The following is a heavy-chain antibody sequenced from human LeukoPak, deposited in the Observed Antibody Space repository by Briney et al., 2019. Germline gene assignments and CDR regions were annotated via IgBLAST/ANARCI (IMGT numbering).Heavy chain of an antibody. Sequence: SETLSLTCTVSGGSISNYYWGWIRQSPGKGPEWIGWSYHRGSTSYNPSLKSRVAISVDTSKNQFSLKLSSVTAADAAVYYCARDRELGYWGQGTLVIVSS. V-gene: IGHV4-59*01. CDR1: GGSISNYY. CDR2: SYHRGST. J-gene: IGHJ4*02. CDR3: ARDRELGY.